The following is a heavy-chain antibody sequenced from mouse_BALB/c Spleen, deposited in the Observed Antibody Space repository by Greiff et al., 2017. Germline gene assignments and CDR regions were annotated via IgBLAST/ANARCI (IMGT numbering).Heavy chain of an antibody. V-gene: IGHV1-20*02. CDR2: INPYNGDT. CDR1: GYSFTGYF. Sequence: EVQLQQSGPELVKPGASVKISCKASGYSFTGYFMNWVMQSHGKSLEWIGRINPYNGDTFYNQKFKGKATLTVDKSSSTAHMELRSLASEDSAVYYCARGLGNHWFAYWGQGTLVTVSA. D-gene: IGHD2-1*01. J-gene: IGHJ3*01. CDR3: ARGLGNHWFAY.